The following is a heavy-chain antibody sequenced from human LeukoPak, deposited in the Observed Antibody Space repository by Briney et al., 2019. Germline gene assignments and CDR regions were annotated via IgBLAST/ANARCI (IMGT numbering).Heavy chain of an antibody. J-gene: IGHJ4*02. CDR2: ISAYNCNI. CDR1: GYTFTSYG. D-gene: IGHD3-16*01. CDR3: ARGVVDY. V-gene: IGHV1-18*01. Sequence: ASVKVSCKASGYTFTSYGISWVRQAPGQGLEWMGWISAYNCNINYAQKFQGRVNITTDTSTSTTYMWLRSMRSDDTGVYHCARGVVDYWGQGTLVTVSS.